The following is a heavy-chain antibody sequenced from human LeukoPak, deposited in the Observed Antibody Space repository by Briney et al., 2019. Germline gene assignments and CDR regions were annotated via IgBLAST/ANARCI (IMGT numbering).Heavy chain of an antibody. Sequence: SETLSLTCTVSGGSISSSSYYWGWIRQPPGKGLEWIGSIHYSGSTYYNPSLKSRVTISVDTSKNQFSLKLSSVTAADTAVYYCARHIREGVDSARVPFDYWGQGTLVTVSS. V-gene: IGHV4-39*07. D-gene: IGHD3-3*01. CDR3: ARHIREGVDSARVPFDY. CDR2: IHYSGST. CDR1: GGSISSSSYY. J-gene: IGHJ4*02.